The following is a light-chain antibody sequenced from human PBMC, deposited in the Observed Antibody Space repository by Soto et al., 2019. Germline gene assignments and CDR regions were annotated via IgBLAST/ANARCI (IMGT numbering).Light chain of an antibody. CDR2: KAS. J-gene: IGKJ2*01. CDR3: QHYNNYSHT. V-gene: IGKV1-5*03. Sequence: DVQMTQSPSTLSAYVGDRVTITCRASQSISSWLAWYPQKPGKAPKLLIYKASSLENVVPSSFSGSGSGTEFTLTISSLQPDDFATYYCQHYNNYSHTFGHGTKLEI. CDR1: QSISSW.